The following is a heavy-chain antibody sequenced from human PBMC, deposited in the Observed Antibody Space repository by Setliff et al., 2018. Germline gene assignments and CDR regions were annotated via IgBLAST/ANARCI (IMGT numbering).Heavy chain of an antibody. Sequence: PGGSLRLSCAASGFNFSINDMTYGMSWVRQAPGKGLQWVSGISGNSGSTYYADSVKGRFTISRDNAKKSLFLQMDSLRAEDTAVYFCARDPGTTSSLFGGLDVWGQGTTVTVSS. V-gene: IGHV3-23*01. CDR2: ISGNSGST. CDR1: GFNFSINDMTYG. CDR3: ARDPGTTSSLFGGLDV. J-gene: IGHJ6*02. D-gene: IGHD1-7*01.